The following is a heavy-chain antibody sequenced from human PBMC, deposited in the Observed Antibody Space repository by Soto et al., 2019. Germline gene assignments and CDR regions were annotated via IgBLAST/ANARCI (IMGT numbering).Heavy chain of an antibody. CDR2: IRSKANSYAT. D-gene: IGHD3-22*01. J-gene: IGHJ6*02. CDR3: TRPYYYDSSGYYYYYGMDV. V-gene: IGHV3-73*01. CDR1: GFTFSGSA. Sequence: GGSLRLSCAASGFTFSGSAMHWVRQASGKGLEWVGRIRSKANSYATAYAASVKGSFTISRDDSKNTAYLQMNSLKTEDTAVYYCTRPYYYDSSGYYYYYGMDVWGQGTTVTVSS.